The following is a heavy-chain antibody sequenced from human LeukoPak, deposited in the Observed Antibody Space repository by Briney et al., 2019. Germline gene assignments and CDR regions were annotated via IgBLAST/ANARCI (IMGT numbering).Heavy chain of an antibody. CDR1: GGSISSYY. J-gene: IGHJ2*01. CDR2: IYTSGST. D-gene: IGHD3-10*01. Sequence: PSETLSLTCTVSGGSISSYYWSWIRQPAGKGLEWIGRIYTSGSTNYNPSLKSRVTMSVDTSKNQFSLKLSSVTAADTAVYYCARERTGVLLWFGELSSPLSDRWYFDLWGRGTLVTVSS. V-gene: IGHV4-4*07. CDR3: ARERTGVLLWFGELSSPLSDRWYFDL.